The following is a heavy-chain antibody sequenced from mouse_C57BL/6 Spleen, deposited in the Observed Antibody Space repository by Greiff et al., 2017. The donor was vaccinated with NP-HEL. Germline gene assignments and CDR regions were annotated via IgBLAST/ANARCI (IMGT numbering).Heavy chain of an antibody. CDR3: ARYYGSSHGDYAMDY. CDR1: GYAFTNYL. Sequence: QVQLQQSGAELVRPGTSVKVSCKASGYAFTNYLIEWVKQRPGQGLEWIGVINPGSGGTNYNEKFKGKATLTADKSSSTDYMQLSSLTAEDSAVYFCARYYGSSHGDYAMDYWGQGTSVTVSS. V-gene: IGHV1-54*01. D-gene: IGHD1-1*01. J-gene: IGHJ4*01. CDR2: INPGSGGT.